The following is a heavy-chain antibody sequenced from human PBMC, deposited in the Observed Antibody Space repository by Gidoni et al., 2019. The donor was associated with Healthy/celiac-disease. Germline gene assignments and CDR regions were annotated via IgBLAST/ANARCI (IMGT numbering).Heavy chain of an antibody. Sequence: QVQLVQSGAEVKKPGASVKVSCKASGYTFTSYDINWVRQATGQGLEWMGWMNPNSGNTGYAQKFQGRVTMTRNTSISTAYMELSSLRSEDTAVYYCARALRSITMVRGVISRIFDYWGQGTLVTVSS. V-gene: IGHV1-8*01. J-gene: IGHJ4*02. CDR1: GYTFTSYD. D-gene: IGHD3-10*01. CDR2: MNPNSGNT. CDR3: ARALRSITMVRGVISRIFDY.